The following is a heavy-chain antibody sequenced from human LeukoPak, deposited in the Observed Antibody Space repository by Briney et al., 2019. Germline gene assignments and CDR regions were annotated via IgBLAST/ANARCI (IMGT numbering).Heavy chain of an antibody. J-gene: IGHJ4*02. Sequence: GGPLRLPWPALGSTFRSNAMGWVGQAQGKGWEGAPPISGSGGSTYYADSVKGRFTISRDNSKNTLYLQMNSLRAEDTAVYYCAKVSAAVAGTSPQFDYWGQGTLVTVSS. CDR1: GSTFRSNA. CDR2: ISGSGGST. V-gene: IGHV3-23*01. CDR3: AKVSAAVAGTSPQFDY. D-gene: IGHD6-19*01.